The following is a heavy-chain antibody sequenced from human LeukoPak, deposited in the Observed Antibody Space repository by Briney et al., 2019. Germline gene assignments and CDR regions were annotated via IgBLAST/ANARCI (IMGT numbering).Heavy chain of an antibody. J-gene: IGHJ4*02. CDR1: GFTFSSYG. V-gene: IGHV3-33*01. D-gene: IGHD3-10*01. Sequence: GGSLRPSCAASGFTFSSYGTHWVRQAPGKGLEWVAVIWYDGSNKYYADSVKGRFTISRDNSKNTLYLQMNSLRAEDTAVYYCARGGSEFDYWGQGTLVTVSS. CDR2: IWYDGSNK. CDR3: ARGGSEFDY.